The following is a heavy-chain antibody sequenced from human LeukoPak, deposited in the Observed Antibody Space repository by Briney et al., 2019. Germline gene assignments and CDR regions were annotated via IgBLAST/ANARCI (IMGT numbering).Heavy chain of an antibody. D-gene: IGHD1-14*01. CDR1: GFTFSSYA. CDR2: ISGSGDTT. V-gene: IGHV3-23*01. Sequence: PGGSLRPSCAASGFTFSSYAMSWVPQAPRKGLEWVSVISGSGDTTFYGDSVKGRFSISRDNSKNTLYLQVNSLRVEDTAVYYCAKLPEEHLNLDYWGQGTLVTVSS. CDR3: AKLPEEHLNLDY. J-gene: IGHJ4*02.